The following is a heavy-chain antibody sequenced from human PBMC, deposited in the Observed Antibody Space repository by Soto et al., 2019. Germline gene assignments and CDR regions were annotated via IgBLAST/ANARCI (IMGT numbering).Heavy chain of an antibody. V-gene: IGHV4-59*01. CDR2: MYNTGST. CDR3: ARDLWGYCGTDCYPLDV. D-gene: IGHD2-21*02. CDR1: GGSISGYY. Sequence: QVQLQESGPGLEKPSETLSLTCTVSGGSISGYYWSWIRQPPGKGLEWIGYMYNTGSTVYNPSFKSRVTISVDMSKNQFSLKLNSVTAADTAVYYCARDLWGYCGTDCYPLDVWGQGTTVTVSS. J-gene: IGHJ6*02.